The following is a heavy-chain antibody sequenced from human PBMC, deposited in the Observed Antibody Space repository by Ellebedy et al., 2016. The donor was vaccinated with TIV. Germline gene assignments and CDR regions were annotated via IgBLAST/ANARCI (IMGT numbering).Heavy chain of an antibody. CDR3: ARHPFFDLLTGHRDHFDY. D-gene: IGHD3-9*01. CDR1: GGSMRGGDFY. V-gene: IGHV4-39*01. Sequence: SETLSLTCTVSGGSMRGGDFYWGWIRQSPGKGLEWLGSLYYSGTTYYNPSLKHRVIISVDAARNQFFLKVSSVTAADKAVYYCARHPFFDLLTGHRDHFDYWGQGTLVTVPS. CDR2: LYYSGTT. J-gene: IGHJ4*02.